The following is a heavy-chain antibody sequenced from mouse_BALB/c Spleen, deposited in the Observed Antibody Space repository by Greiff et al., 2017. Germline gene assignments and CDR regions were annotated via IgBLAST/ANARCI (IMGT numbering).Heavy chain of an antibody. D-gene: IGHD2-4*01. Sequence: QVQLQQSAAELARPGASVKMSCKASGYTFTSYTMHWVKQRPGQGLEWIGYINPSSGYTEYNQKFKDKTTLTADKSSSTAYMQLSSLTSEDSAVYYCARDDYVYYYAMDYWGQGTSVTVSS. J-gene: IGHJ4*01. V-gene: IGHV1-4*02. CDR2: INPSSGYT. CDR1: GYTFTSYT. CDR3: ARDDYVYYYAMDY.